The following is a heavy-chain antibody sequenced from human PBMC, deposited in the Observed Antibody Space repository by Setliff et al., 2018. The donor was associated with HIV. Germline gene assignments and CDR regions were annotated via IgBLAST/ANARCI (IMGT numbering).Heavy chain of an antibody. D-gene: IGHD3-22*01. CDR2: VYYSGST. Sequence: SETLSLTCTVSGDPISTYYWSWVRKPPGKGLEWIGYVYYSGSTSYSPYLRGRVTMSVDPSKNQFSLKLNSVTAADTAIYYCARGNYDTSDYYTNFYYYYTDVWG. J-gene: IGHJ6*03. V-gene: IGHV4-59*01. CDR3: ARGNYDTSDYYTNFYYYYTDV. CDR1: GDPISTYY.